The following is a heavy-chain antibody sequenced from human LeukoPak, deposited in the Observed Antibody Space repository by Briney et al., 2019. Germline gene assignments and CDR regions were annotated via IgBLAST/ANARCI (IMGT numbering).Heavy chain of an antibody. D-gene: IGHD4-17*01. J-gene: IGHJ4*02. CDR1: GGSISSFN. V-gene: IGHV4-59*01. CDR2: LYYGGST. Sequence: SETLSLTCTVSGGSISSFNWTWIRQPPGKGLEWIGCLYYGGSTNYNPSLKSRAAMSVDTSKNQFSLKLSSVTAADTAVYFCARDSGLRRIDYWGQGTLVTVSS. CDR3: ARDSGLRRIDY.